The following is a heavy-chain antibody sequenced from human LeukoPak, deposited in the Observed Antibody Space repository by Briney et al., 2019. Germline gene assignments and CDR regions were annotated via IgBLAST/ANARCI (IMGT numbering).Heavy chain of an antibody. Sequence: PSETLSLTCTVSGGSVTSYGYYWTWIRQPPGKGLGLEWIGYIYYSGGTNYNPSLKSRVTISIDTSKNQVSLKLSSVTAADTAVYYCARLWDSSSSLDYWGQGTLVTVSS. D-gene: IGHD6-6*01. V-gene: IGHV4-61*08. CDR1: GGSVTSYGYY. J-gene: IGHJ4*02. CDR3: ARLWDSSSSLDY. CDR2: IYYSGGT.